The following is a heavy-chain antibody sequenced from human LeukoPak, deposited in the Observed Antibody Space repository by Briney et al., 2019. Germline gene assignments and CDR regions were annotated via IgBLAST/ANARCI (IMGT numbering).Heavy chain of an antibody. CDR3: AGDLLLCYAFDI. CDR2: INHSGST. D-gene: IGHD3-10*01. Sequence: SETLSLTCAVYGGSFSGYYWSWIRQPPGKGLEWIGEINHSGSTNYNPSLKSRVTISVDTSKNQFSLKLSSVTAADTAVYYCAGDLLLCYAFDIWGQGTMVTVSS. CDR1: GGSFSGYY. V-gene: IGHV4-34*01. J-gene: IGHJ3*02.